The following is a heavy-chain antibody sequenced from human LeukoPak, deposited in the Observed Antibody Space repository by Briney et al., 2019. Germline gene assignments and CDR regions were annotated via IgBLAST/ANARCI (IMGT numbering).Heavy chain of an antibody. CDR2: IYTSGST. CDR1: GGSISSYY. Sequence: SETLSLTCTVSGGSISSYYWSWIRQPAGKGLEWIGRIYTSGSTNYNPSLKSRVTMSVDTSKNQFSLKLSSVTAADTAVYYCARDLAGPGYSSGWNRGNWFDPWGQGTLVTVSS. CDR3: ARDLAGPGYSSGWNRGNWFDP. V-gene: IGHV4-4*07. J-gene: IGHJ5*02. D-gene: IGHD6-19*01.